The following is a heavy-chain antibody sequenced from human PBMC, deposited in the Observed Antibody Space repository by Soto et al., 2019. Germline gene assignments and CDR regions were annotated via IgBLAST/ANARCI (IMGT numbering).Heavy chain of an antibody. CDR2: ISSSSSYI. CDR1: GFTFSSYS. CDR3: ARDRCSSTKCLGWFDP. Sequence: GGSLRLSCAASGFTFSSYSMNWVRQAPGKGLEWVSSISSSSSYIYYADSVKGRFTISRDNAKNSLYLQMNSLRAEDTAVYYCARDRCSSTKCLGWFDPWGQGTLVTVSS. V-gene: IGHV3-21*01. J-gene: IGHJ5*02. D-gene: IGHD2-2*01.